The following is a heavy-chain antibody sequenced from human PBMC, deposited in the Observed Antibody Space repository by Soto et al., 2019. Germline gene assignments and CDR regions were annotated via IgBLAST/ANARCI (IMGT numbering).Heavy chain of an antibody. D-gene: IGHD1-26*01. CDR2: IYYSGTT. V-gene: IGHV4-28*01. CDR1: GYSISSSNW. Sequence: QVQLQESGPGLVKPSDTLSLTCAVSGYSISSSNWWGWIRQPPGKGLEWIGYIYYSGTTYYNPSLKSRVTMXVXXXXXXXSLXXXSVTXXXXXXXXCARREIQGPIDYWGQGTLVTVSS. J-gene: IGHJ4*02. CDR3: ARREIQGPIDY.